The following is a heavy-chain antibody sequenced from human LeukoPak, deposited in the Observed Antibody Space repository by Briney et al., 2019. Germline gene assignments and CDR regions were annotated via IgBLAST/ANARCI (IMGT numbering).Heavy chain of an antibody. D-gene: IGHD6-13*01. J-gene: IGHJ3*01. Sequence: PSVTLSLTCTVSGGSISSSSHHWGWIRQPPGKGLEWIGSVVYTGSTYYNASLKSRVSISADTSKNQFSLQLTSVTAADTAVYYCARRYASSGYAFDVWGQGTMVTVSS. V-gene: IGHV4-39*01. CDR2: VVYTGST. CDR1: GGSISSSSHH. CDR3: ARRYASSGYAFDV.